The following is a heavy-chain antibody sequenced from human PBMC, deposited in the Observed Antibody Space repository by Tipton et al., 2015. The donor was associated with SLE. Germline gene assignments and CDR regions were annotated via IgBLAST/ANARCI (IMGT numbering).Heavy chain of an antibody. Sequence: TLSLTCIVSGDFISSSSYYWGWIRQPPGKGLEWVGTVYYTGNTFYNPSLKSRVTISVDTSKNQFSLKLTSVTATDTAVYNCARRNYDVLTGYYDAFDIWGQGTMVTVSS. V-gene: IGHV4-39*07. CDR2: VYYTGNT. J-gene: IGHJ3*02. CDR3: ARRNYDVLTGYYDAFDI. CDR1: GDFISSSSYY. D-gene: IGHD3-9*01.